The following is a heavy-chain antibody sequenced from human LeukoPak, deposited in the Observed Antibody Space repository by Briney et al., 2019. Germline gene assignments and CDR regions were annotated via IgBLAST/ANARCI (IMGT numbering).Heavy chain of an antibody. D-gene: IGHD6-13*01. J-gene: IGHJ4*02. CDR2: IYPGDSDT. V-gene: IGHV5-51*01. CDR3: ARHLGGGSWYPTFLY. CDR1: GYSFTSYW. Sequence: GESLKISCKGSGYSFTSYWIGWARQMPGKGLEWMGIIYPGDSDTRYSPSFQGQVTISADKSISTAYLQWSSLKASDTAMYYCARHLGGGSWYPTFLYWGQGTLVTVSS.